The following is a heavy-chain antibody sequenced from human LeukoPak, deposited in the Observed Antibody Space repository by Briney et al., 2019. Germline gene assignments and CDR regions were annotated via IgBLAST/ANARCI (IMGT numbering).Heavy chain of an antibody. CDR2: ISSSGSTI. J-gene: IGHJ4*02. D-gene: IGHD3-10*01. CDR1: GFTFSSYE. Sequence: GGSLRLSCAASGFTFSSYEMNWVRQAPGKGLEWVSYISSSGSTIYYADSVKGRFTISRDNAKNSLYLQMNSLRAEDTAVYYCARGVSRGVTRTPDYWGQGTLVTVSS. CDR3: ARGVSRGVTRTPDY. V-gene: IGHV3-48*03.